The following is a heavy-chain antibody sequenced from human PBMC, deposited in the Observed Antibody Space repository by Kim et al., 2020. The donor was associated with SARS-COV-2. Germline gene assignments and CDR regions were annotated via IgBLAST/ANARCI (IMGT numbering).Heavy chain of an antibody. Sequence: SETLSLTCAVYGGSFRGYYGSWIRQPPGKGREWSGEINHSGSTNYNPSLKSRVTISVDTSKNQFSLKLSSVTAADTAVYYCARGKAVVVPAAIPGWFDPWGQGTLVTVSS. CDR3: ARGKAVVVPAAIPGWFDP. D-gene: IGHD2-2*01. CDR2: INHSGST. CDR1: GGSFRGYY. J-gene: IGHJ5*02. V-gene: IGHV4-34*01.